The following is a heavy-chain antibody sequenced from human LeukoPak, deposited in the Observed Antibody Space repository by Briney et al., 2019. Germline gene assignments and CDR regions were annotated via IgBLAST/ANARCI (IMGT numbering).Heavy chain of an antibody. J-gene: IGHJ4*02. CDR2: ISGYNGNT. CDR1: GYTFSNYG. CDR3: ARVGPHRRNNGDYCYFDF. D-gene: IGHD1-26*01. Sequence: ASVKVSCKTSGYTFSNYGISWVRQAPGQGLEWMGWISGYNGNTNYAQKFQDRVAMTADTSTSIAFMELRSLRSDDTAVYYCARVGPHRRNNGDYCYFDFWGPGTLVTVSS. V-gene: IGHV1-18*01.